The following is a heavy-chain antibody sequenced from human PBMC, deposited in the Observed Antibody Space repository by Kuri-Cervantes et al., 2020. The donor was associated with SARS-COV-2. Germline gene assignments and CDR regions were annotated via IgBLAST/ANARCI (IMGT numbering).Heavy chain of an antibody. CDR1: GGSISSYY. CDR3: ARAHSGGYSRGFDP. CDR2: IYHSGST. Sequence: SETLSLTCTVSGGSISSYYWGWIRQPPGKGLEWIGSIYHSGSTYYNPSLKSRVTISVDTSKNQFSLKLSSVTAAGTAVYYCARAHSGGYSRGFDPWGQGTMVTVSS. D-gene: IGHD1-26*01. V-gene: IGHV4-38-2*02. J-gene: IGHJ5*02.